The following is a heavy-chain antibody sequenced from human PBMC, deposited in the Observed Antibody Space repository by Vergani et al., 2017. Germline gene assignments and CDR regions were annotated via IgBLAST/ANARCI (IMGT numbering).Heavy chain of an antibody. Sequence: QVQLQQWGGGLLKPSETLSLTCVVNGGSFTSYHWTWIRQSPGEGLEWVGDIDHTGRPDYNPSLKSRLPMSVDKSRNQFSLTINSVTATDTAIYFCARVNTETNGHLYYYYYMDVWGQGTAVTVS. CDR1: GGSFTSYH. J-gene: IGHJ6*03. CDR2: IDHTGRP. V-gene: IGHV4-34*01. D-gene: IGHD4-11*01. CDR3: ARVNTETNGHLYYYYYMDV.